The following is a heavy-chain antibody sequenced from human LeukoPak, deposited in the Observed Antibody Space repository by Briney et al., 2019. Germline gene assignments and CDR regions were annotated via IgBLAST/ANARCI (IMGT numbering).Heavy chain of an antibody. CDR3: ARSLGYYDSSGYYYGHFDY. CDR1: GFTFSSYW. CDR2: IKQDGSEK. Sequence: GGSLRLSCAASGFTFSSYWMSWVRQAPGKGLEWVANIKQDGSEKYYVDSVKGRFTISRDNAKNTLYLQMNSLRAEDMAVYYCARSLGYYDSSGYYYGHFDYWGQGTLVTVSS. V-gene: IGHV3-7*01. D-gene: IGHD3-22*01. J-gene: IGHJ4*02.